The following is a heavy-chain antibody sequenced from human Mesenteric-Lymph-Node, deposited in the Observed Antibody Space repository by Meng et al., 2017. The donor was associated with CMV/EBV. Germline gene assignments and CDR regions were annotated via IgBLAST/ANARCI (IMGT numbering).Heavy chain of an antibody. Sequence: ETLSLTCTVSGGSVISTTYYWGWVRQAPGKGLEWVAAIGHSGSNIYYADSVQGRFTISRDNANNSLYLQMNSLRAADTGIYYCVKDLPRSFEYDGRPQSGKWGQGTLVTVSS. D-gene: IGHD3-22*01. J-gene: IGHJ4*02. CDR3: VKDLPRSFEYDGRPQSGK. CDR2: IGHSGSNI. V-gene: IGHV3-23*01. CDR1: GGSVISTTYY.